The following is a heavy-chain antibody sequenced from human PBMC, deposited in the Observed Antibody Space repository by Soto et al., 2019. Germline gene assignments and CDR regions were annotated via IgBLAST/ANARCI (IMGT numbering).Heavy chain of an antibody. D-gene: IGHD2-15*01. CDR2: ISGSGGST. J-gene: IGHJ5*02. V-gene: IGHV3-23*01. Sequence: GGSLRLSCAASGFTFSSYAMSWVRQAPGKGLEWVSAISGSGGSTYYADSVKGRFTISRDNSKNTLYLQMNSLRAEDTAVYYCAKDEGMRYCSGGSCSRWFDPWGQGTLVTVSS. CDR3: AKDEGMRYCSGGSCSRWFDP. CDR1: GFTFSSYA.